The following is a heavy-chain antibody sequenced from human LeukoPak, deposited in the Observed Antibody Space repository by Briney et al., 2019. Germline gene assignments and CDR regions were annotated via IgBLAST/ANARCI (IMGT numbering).Heavy chain of an antibody. D-gene: IGHD3-3*01. V-gene: IGHV3-53*01. Sequence: PGGSLRLSCTVSGFTVSSNSMSWVRQAPGKGLEWVSFIYSDNTHYSDSVKGRFTISRDNAKNSLYLQMNSLRAEDTAVYYCATSAQSGRTPRYFDYWGQGTLVTVSS. CDR2: IYSDNT. J-gene: IGHJ4*02. CDR1: GFTVSSNS. CDR3: ATSAQSGRTPRYFDY.